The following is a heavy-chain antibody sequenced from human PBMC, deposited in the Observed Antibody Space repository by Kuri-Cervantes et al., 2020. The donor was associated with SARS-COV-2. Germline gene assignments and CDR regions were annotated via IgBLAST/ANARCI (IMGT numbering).Heavy chain of an antibody. D-gene: IGHD3-3*01. CDR2: INPHGGGT. Sequence: ASVKVSCKASGYTFTDYYIHWVRQAPGQGLEWMGWINPHGGGTNYAQKFQGRVTMTRGTSITTAYMELSRLRFADTAVYYCARVRQNDFQAFDYWGQGTLVTVSS. V-gene: IGHV1-2*02. J-gene: IGHJ4*02. CDR3: ARVRQNDFQAFDY. CDR1: GYTFTDYY.